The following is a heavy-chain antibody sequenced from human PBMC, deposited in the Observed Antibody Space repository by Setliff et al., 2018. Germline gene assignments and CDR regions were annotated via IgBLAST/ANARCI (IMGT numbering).Heavy chain of an antibody. Sequence: TLSLTCSVSGGSIRNYFWSWVRQPPGKGLEWIGYVYYTGNTNYNSSLKTRVTISADMSKNQVSLKLSAVTTADTAVYYCARDRTAYRYGMDVWGQGTTVTVSS. J-gene: IGHJ6*02. D-gene: IGHD5-18*01. V-gene: IGHV4-59*13. CDR1: GGSIRNYF. CDR3: ARDRTAYRYGMDV. CDR2: VYYTGNT.